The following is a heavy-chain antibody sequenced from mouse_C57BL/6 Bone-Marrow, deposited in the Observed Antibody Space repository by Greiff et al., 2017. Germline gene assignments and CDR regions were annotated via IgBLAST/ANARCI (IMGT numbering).Heavy chain of an antibody. CDR2: ISSGGSYT. V-gene: IGHV5-6*01. J-gene: IGHJ2*01. Sequence: EVKLVESGGDLVKPGGSLKLSCAASGFTFSSYGMSWVRQTPDKRLEWVATISSGGSYTYYPDSVKGRFTIYRDNAKNTLYLQMSSLKSEDTAMYYCARHGYSRKFDYWGQGTTLTVSS. D-gene: IGHD1-2*01. CDR3: ARHGYSRKFDY. CDR1: GFTFSSYG.